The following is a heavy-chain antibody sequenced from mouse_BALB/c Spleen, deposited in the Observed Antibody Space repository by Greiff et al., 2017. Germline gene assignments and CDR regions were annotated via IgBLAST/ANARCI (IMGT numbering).Heavy chain of an antibody. V-gene: IGHV5-9-4*01. CDR3: ARPYDWFAY. CDR1: GFTFSSYA. J-gene: IGHJ3*01. CDR2: ISSGGSYT. Sequence: EVKLVESGGGLVKPGGSLKLSCAASGFTFSSYAMSWVRQSPEKRLEWVAEISSGGSYTYYPDTVTGRFTISRDNAKNTLYLEMSSLRSEDTAMYYCARPYDWFAYWGQGTLVTVSA. D-gene: IGHD2-14*01.